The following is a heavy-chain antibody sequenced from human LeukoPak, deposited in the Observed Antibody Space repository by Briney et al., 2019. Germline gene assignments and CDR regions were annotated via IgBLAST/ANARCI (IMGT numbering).Heavy chain of an antibody. D-gene: IGHD6-19*01. J-gene: IGHJ4*02. CDR3: ARDSGIAVAGLFDY. V-gene: IGHV3-30*04. Sequence: GRSLRLSCAASGFTFSSYAMHWVRQAPGKGLEWVAVISYDGSNKYYADSVKGRFTISRDNSKNTLYLQMNSLRAEDTAVHYCARDSGIAVAGLFDYWGQGTLVTVSS. CDR2: ISYDGSNK. CDR1: GFTFSSYA.